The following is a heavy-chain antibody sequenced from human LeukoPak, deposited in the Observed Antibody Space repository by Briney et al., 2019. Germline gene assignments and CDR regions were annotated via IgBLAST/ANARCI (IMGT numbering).Heavy chain of an antibody. V-gene: IGHV1-69*06. CDR3: ARVRELWSAVVSYYFDY. CDR2: IIPIFGTA. Sequence: SVKVSCKASGGTFTSYAISWVRQAPGQGLEWMGGIIPIFGTANYAQKFQGRVTITADKSTSTAYMELSSLRSEDTAVYYCARVRELWSAVVSYYFDYWGQGTLVTVSS. CDR1: GGTFTSYA. D-gene: IGHD5-18*01. J-gene: IGHJ4*02.